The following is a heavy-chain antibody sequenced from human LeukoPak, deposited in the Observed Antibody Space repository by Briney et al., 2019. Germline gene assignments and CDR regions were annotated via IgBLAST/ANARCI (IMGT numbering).Heavy chain of an antibody. V-gene: IGHV3-7*01. CDR1: RFTFTSYW. CDR3: ASNQDYRFDY. D-gene: IGHD4-11*01. Sequence: GGSLRLSCAASRFTFTSYWMSWVRQAPGKGLEWVANIKQDGSVKYYVDSVKGRFTISRDNSKNSLFLQMNTLRAEDTAVYYCASNQDYRFDYWGQGILVTVSS. J-gene: IGHJ4*02. CDR2: IKQDGSVK.